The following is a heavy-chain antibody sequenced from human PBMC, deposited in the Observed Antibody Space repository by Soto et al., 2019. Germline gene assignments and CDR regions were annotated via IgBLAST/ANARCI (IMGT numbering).Heavy chain of an antibody. CDR2: ISYDGSNK. D-gene: IGHD6-19*01. Sequence: QVQLVESGGGVVQPGRSLRLSCAASGFTFSSYAMHWVRQAPGKGLEWVAVISYDGSNKYYADSVKGRFTISRDNSKNTLYLQMNSLRAEDTAVYYCARDRGRGSGWYVIDYWGQGTLVTVSS. CDR3: ARDRGRGSGWYVIDY. V-gene: IGHV3-30-3*01. CDR1: GFTFSSYA. J-gene: IGHJ4*02.